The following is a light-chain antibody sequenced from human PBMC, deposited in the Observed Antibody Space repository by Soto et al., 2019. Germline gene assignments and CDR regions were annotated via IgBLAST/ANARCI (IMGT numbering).Light chain of an antibody. Sequence: EIVLTQSPATLSLSPGERATLSCGASQSVSSYLAWYQQKPGQAPRLLIYDASNRATGIPARFSGSGSGTDFTLTISSLEPEDFAVYYCQLRSSWPPEVTFGQGTRLEIK. J-gene: IGKJ5*01. CDR3: QLRSSWPPEVT. CDR1: QSVSSY. V-gene: IGKV3-11*01. CDR2: DAS.